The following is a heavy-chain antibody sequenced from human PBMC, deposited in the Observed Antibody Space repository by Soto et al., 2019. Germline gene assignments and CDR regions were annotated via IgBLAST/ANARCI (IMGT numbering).Heavy chain of an antibody. CDR3: AKARCSTTNCYVPDY. J-gene: IGHJ4*02. V-gene: IGHV3-23*01. D-gene: IGHD2-2*01. Sequence: GGSLRLSCAASGFSFSTYTMAWVRQAPGQGLEWVSSISASGGSPSYADSVQGRFTISRDNPKNTLYLQLNSLRVEDTAMYYCAKARCSTTNCYVPDYWGQGTLVTVSS. CDR2: ISASGGSP. CDR1: GFSFSTYT.